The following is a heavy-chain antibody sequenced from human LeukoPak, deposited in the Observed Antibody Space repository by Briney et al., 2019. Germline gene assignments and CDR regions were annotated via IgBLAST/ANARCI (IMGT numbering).Heavy chain of an antibody. CDR1: GFTFDDYA. D-gene: IGHD3-10*01. CDR2: ISEDGGKT. V-gene: IGHV3-43*02. CDR3: AKDFYYGSGSVDY. J-gene: IGHJ4*02. Sequence: GGSLRLSCAASGFTFDDYAMHWVRQAPGKGLEWVSLISEDGGKTHYADSVKGRFTISRDNTKNSLHLQMNSLRTEDTALYYCAKDFYYGSGSVDYWGQGTLVTVSS.